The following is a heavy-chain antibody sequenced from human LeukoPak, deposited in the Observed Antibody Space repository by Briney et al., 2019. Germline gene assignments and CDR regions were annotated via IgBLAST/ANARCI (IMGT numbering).Heavy chain of an antibody. J-gene: IGHJ4*02. CDR2: MSPNSGDT. V-gene: IGHV1-8*01. CDR1: GYTFTSYD. CDR3: ARGREQQLADY. Sequence: GASVKVSCKASGYTFTSYDINWVRHATGQGLEWMGWMSPNSGDTGYAQKFQGRVTMTRDTSTSTVYMELSSLRSEDTAVYYCARGREQQLADYWGQGTLVTVSS. D-gene: IGHD6-13*01.